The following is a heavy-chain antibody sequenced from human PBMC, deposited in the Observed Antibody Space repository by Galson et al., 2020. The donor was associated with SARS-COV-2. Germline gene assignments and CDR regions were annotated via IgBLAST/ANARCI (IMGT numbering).Heavy chain of an antibody. V-gene: IGHV3-23*01. D-gene: IGHD2-2*01. CDR1: GFTFSSNA. CDR3: AKDPPVTFGQ. CDR2: ISDSGGST. Sequence: PGGSLRLSCAASGFTFSSNAMTWVRQAPGRGLEWVSGISDSGGSTYYADFVKGRFTISRDNSKNTLFLQMNFLKAEDTAVYYCAKDPPVTFGQWGQGTLVTVSS. J-gene: IGHJ4*02.